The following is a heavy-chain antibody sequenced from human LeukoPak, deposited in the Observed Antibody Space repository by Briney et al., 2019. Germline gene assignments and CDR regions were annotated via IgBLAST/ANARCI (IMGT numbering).Heavy chain of an antibody. D-gene: IGHD1-26*01. CDR2: IYYSGST. J-gene: IGHJ3*02. V-gene: IGHV4-59*12. CDR3: ARGPFSGSYSGAFDI. Sequence: PSETLSLTCTVSGGSIISYYWSWIRQPPGKGLEWIGSIYYSGSTYYNPSLKSRVTISVDTSKNQFSLKLSSVTAADTAVYYCARGPFSGSYSGAFDIWGQGTMVTVSS. CDR1: GGSIISYY.